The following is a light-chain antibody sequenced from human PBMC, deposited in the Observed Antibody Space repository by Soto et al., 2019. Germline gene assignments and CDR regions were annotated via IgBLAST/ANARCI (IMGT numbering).Light chain of an antibody. Sequence: IQRAQYPSSLSASVGDRVTITCRTSQSISGYLNWYRHKPGKAPTLLIYAASTIQTRVPSRFSGSGSATDYTLTISNLQPEDFATYYCQQSYSTRPITFGQGTRLEIK. J-gene: IGKJ5*01. CDR3: QQSYSTRPIT. CDR2: AAS. CDR1: QSISGY. V-gene: IGKV1-39*01.